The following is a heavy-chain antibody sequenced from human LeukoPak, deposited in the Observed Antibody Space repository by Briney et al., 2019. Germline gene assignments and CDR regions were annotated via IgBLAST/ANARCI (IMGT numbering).Heavy chain of an antibody. J-gene: IGHJ3*02. V-gene: IGHV1-24*01. D-gene: IGHD5-18*01. Sequence: ASVKVSCKVSVYTLTELSMHWVRQAPGKRLEWMGGFDPEDGETIYAQKFQGRVTMTEDTSTDTAYMELSSLRSEDTAVYYCASLYSYGLHDAFDIWGQGTMVTVSS. CDR1: VYTLTELS. CDR2: FDPEDGET. CDR3: ASLYSYGLHDAFDI.